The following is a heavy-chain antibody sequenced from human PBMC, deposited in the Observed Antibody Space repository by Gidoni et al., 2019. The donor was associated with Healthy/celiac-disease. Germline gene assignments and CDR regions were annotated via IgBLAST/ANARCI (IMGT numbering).Heavy chain of an antibody. D-gene: IGHD7-27*01. CDR3: ATEFTFNWGFVDNYAFDI. J-gene: IGHJ3*02. CDR2: ISYDGSNK. V-gene: IGHV3-30-3*01. CDR1: GFTFSSYA. Sequence: QVQLVESGGGVVQPGRSLRLSCAASGFTFSSYAMPWVRQAPGKGLEWVAVISYDGSNKYYADSVKGRFTISRDNSKNTLYLQMNSLRAEDTAVYYCATEFTFNWGFVDNYAFDIWGQGTMVTVSS.